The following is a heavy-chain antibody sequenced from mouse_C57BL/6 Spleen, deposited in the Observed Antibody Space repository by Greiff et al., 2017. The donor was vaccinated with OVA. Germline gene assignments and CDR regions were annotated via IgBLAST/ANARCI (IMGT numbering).Heavy chain of an antibody. CDR2: IDPSDSYT. CDR1: GYTFTSYW. CDR3: ASGGGYGSSSHWYFDV. Sequence: QVQLQQPGAELVMPGASVKLSCKASGYTFTSYWMHWVKQRPGQGLEWIGEIDPSDSYTNSNQKFKGKSTLTVDKSSSTAYMQLSSLTSEDSAVYYCASGGGYGSSSHWYFDVWGTGTTVTVSS. D-gene: IGHD1-1*01. V-gene: IGHV1-69*01. J-gene: IGHJ1*03.